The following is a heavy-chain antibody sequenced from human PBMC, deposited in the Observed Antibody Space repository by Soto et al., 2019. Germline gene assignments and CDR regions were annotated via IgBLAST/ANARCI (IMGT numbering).Heavy chain of an antibody. J-gene: IGHJ4*02. CDR1: GFTFSSYW. V-gene: IGHV3-74*01. Sequence: EVQLVESGGGLVQPGGSLRLSCAASGFTFSSYWMHWVRQAPGKGLVWVSRINSDGSSTSYADSVKGRFTISRDNAKNTLYLQMNSLRAEDTAVYYCAMIGYDSSWYGTDFDYWGQGTLVTVSS. D-gene: IGHD6-13*01. CDR3: AMIGYDSSWYGTDFDY. CDR2: INSDGSST.